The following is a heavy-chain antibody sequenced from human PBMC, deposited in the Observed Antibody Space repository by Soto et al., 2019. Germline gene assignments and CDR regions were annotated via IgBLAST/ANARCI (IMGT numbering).Heavy chain of an antibody. J-gene: IGHJ6*02. V-gene: IGHV1-69*13. Sequence: SVKVSCKASGGTFSSYAISWVRQAPGQGLEWMGGIIPIFGTANYAQKFQGRVTITADESTSTAYMELSSLRSEDTAVYYCASSTYYYDSRGMDVWGQGTTVTVSS. CDR1: GGTFSSYA. CDR2: IIPIFGTA. CDR3: ASSTYYYDSRGMDV. D-gene: IGHD3-22*01.